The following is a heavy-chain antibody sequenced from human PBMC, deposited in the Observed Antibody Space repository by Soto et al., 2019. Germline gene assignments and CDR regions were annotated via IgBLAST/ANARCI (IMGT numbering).Heavy chain of an antibody. CDR2: IYPGDSDT. Sequence: ESLKISCKGSGYTFTSYWIAWVRQMPGKGLEWMGIIYPGDSDTRYSPSFQGQVSISADKSISTAYLQWSSLKASDTAMYYCARQDGSALYYFDYWGQGTLVTVSS. CDR3: ARQDGSALYYFDY. CDR1: GYTFTSYW. D-gene: IGHD6-19*01. V-gene: IGHV5-51*01. J-gene: IGHJ4*02.